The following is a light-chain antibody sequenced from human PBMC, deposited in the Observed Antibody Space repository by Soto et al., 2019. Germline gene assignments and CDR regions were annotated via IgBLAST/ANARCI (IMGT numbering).Light chain of an antibody. J-gene: IGKJ1*01. CDR3: QQYGSWT. V-gene: IGKV3-20*01. CDR1: QSVNSNY. Sequence: EIVMTQSPATLSVSPGESATLSCRASQSVNSNYLAWYQQHPGQPPRLLIYGISTRATGIPARFSGSGSGTDFPLTLSRLEPEDFAVYYCQQYGSWTFGQGTKVDIK. CDR2: GIS.